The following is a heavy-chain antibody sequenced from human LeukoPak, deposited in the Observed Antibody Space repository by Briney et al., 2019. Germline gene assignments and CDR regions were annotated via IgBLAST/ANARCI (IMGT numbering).Heavy chain of an antibody. J-gene: IGHJ6*02. CDR2: ISWDGGST. CDR3: AKESEGYCSSTSCYEGMDV. Sequence: GGSLRLSCAASGFTFSSYAMSWVRQAPGKGLEWVSLISWDGGSTYYADSVKGRFTISRDNSKNSLYLQMNSLRTEDTALYYCAKESEGYCSSTSCYEGMDVWGQGTTVTVSS. D-gene: IGHD2-2*01. CDR1: GFTFSSYA. V-gene: IGHV3-43*02.